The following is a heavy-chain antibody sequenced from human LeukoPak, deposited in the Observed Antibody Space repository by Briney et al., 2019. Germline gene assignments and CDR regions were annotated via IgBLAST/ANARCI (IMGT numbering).Heavy chain of an antibody. CDR2: IYTSGST. V-gene: IGHV4-61*02. CDR1: GGSISSGSYY. D-gene: IGHD6-19*01. J-gene: IGHJ5*02. Sequence: SSETLSLTCTVSGGSISSGSYYWSWIRQPAGKGLEWIGRIYTSGSTNYNPSLKSRVTISVDTSKNQFSLKLSSVTAADTAVYYCARDRRYSSLNWFDPWGQGTLVTVSS. CDR3: ARDRRYSSLNWFDP.